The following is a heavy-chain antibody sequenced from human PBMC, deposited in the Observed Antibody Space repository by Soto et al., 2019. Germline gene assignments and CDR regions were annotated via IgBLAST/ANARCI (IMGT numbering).Heavy chain of an antibody. CDR1: GGSISSKY. Sequence: PSDTLSLTCTASGGSISSKYWSWIRQPTGKGLEWIGYISNSGNNKYDSSLKSRVTISADTSKNQFSLKLTSLTAADTAVYYCARGGWSSCYFDPWGQGTLVTVSS. J-gene: IGHJ4*02. CDR2: ISNSGNN. V-gene: IGHV4-59*07. CDR3: ARGGWSSCYFDP. D-gene: IGHD3-3*01.